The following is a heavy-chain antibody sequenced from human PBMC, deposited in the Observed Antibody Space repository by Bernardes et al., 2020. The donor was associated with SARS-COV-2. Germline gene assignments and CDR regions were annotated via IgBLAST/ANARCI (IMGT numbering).Heavy chain of an antibody. Sequence: TLSLTCTVSGDSISSYFWSWIRQPPGKGLEWIGYIYHSGSTNYNPSLKSRLTISVDTSKNQFSLRLTSVTAADTAVYYCARQGGLTVTLDYWGQGTLVTVSS. J-gene: IGHJ4*02. CDR3: ARQGGLTVTLDY. V-gene: IGHV4-59*08. D-gene: IGHD4-17*01. CDR2: IYHSGST. CDR1: GDSISSYF.